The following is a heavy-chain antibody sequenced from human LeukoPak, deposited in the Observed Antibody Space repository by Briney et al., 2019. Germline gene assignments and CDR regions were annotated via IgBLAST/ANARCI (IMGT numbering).Heavy chain of an antibody. Sequence: GASVKVSCKASGGTFSSYAISWVRQAPGQGLEWMGGIIPIFGTANYAQKFQGRVTITADESTSTAYMELSSLRSEDTAVYYCAREYCSSTSCYFVGMRNWFDPWGQGTLVTVSS. J-gene: IGHJ5*02. CDR3: AREYCSSTSCYFVGMRNWFDP. D-gene: IGHD2-2*01. CDR2: IIPIFGTA. V-gene: IGHV1-69*13. CDR1: GGTFSSYA.